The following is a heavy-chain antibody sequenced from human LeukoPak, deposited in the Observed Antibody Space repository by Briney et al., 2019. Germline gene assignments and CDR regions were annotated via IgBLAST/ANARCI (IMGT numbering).Heavy chain of an antibody. CDR3: ARGPPPGKLEYCSSTSCSRPSRYFDY. CDR2: INHSGST. D-gene: IGHD2-2*01. V-gene: IGHV4-34*01. CDR1: GGSFSGYY. Sequence: SETLSLTCAVYGGSFSGYYWSWIRQPPGKGLEWIGEINHSGSTNYNPSLKSRVTISVDTSKNQFSLKLSSVTAADTAVYYCARGPPPGKLEYCSSTSCSRPSRYFDYWGQGTLVTVSS. J-gene: IGHJ4*02.